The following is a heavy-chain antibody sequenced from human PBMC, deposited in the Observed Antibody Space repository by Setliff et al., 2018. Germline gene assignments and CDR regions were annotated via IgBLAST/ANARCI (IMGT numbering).Heavy chain of an antibody. J-gene: IGHJ5*02. V-gene: IGHV4-39*07. CDR1: GGSISSSSYY. CDR3: AREDGSGFFVGVAWFDP. CDR2: IYYSGST. Sequence: PSETLSLTCTVSGGSISSSSYYWGWIRQPPGKGLEWIGSIYYSGSTYYNPSLKSRATISVDTSKNQFSLKLSSVTAADTAVYYCAREDGSGFFVGVAWFDPWGQGTLVTVSS. D-gene: IGHD3-10*01.